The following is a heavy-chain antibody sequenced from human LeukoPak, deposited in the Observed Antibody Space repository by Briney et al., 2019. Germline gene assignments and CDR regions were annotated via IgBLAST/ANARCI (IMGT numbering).Heavy chain of an antibody. J-gene: IGHJ4*02. CDR2: IYHSGST. CDR1: GGSISTYY. D-gene: IGHD5-12*01. V-gene: IGHV4-59*01. Sequence: SETLSHTYTLSGGSISTYYWSWIRQPPGKGLEWIGYIYHSGSTNYNPSLKSRVTISVDTSKNQFSLKLSSVTAADTAVYYCARGGGYASPIGYWGQGALVTVSS. CDR3: ARGGGYASPIGY.